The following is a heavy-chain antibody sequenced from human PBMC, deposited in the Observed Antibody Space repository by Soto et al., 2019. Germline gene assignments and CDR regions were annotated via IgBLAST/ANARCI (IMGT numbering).Heavy chain of an antibody. J-gene: IGHJ6*03. CDR3: ARARYYYYYMDV. V-gene: IGHV3-66*01. Sequence: EVQLVESGGGLVQPGGSLRLSCAASGFTVSSNYMSWVRQAPGKGLEWVSVIYSGGSTYYADSVKGRFTISRDNSKNTLYLPMNSLRAEDTAVYYCARARYYYYYMDVWGKGTTVTVSS. CDR1: GFTVSSNY. CDR2: IYSGGST.